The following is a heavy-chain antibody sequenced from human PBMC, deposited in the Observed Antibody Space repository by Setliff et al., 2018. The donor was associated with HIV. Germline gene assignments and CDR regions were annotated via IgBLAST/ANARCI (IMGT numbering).Heavy chain of an antibody. CDR2: IYHSGST. V-gene: IGHV4-38-2*01. Sequence: SETLSLTCAVSGYSISSGYYWGWIRQPPGKGLEWIGSIYHSGSTYYNPSLKSRVAISVDTSKNQFSLKLSSVTAADTAVYYCARSRPFFDIWGQGTMVTVSS. CDR3: ARSRPFFDI. CDR1: GYSISSGYY. J-gene: IGHJ3*02.